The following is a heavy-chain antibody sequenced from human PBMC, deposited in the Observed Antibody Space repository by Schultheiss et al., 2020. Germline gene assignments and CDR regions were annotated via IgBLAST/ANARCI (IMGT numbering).Heavy chain of an antibody. CDR3: ATVWNSVDY. J-gene: IGHJ4*02. Sequence: ASVKVSCQASGYTFTTYSVSWVRQAPGQVLEWVAWISAYNGDTNYAQKVQGRVTLTTDRSTNTVYMDLRSLRSDDTAVYYCATVWNSVDYWGQGTLVTVSS. V-gene: IGHV1-18*01. CDR2: ISAYNGDT. CDR1: GYTFTTYS. D-gene: IGHD1-7*01.